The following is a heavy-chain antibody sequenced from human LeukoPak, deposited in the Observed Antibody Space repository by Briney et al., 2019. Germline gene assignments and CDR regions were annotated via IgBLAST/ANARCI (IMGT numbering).Heavy chain of an antibody. J-gene: IGHJ3*02. CDR2: IYHSGST. D-gene: IGHD3-22*01. CDR3: ARRNYYYDSSAYAFDI. V-gene: IGHV4-38-2*01. CDR1: GYSISSGYY. Sequence: SETLSLTCAVSGYSISSGYYWGWIRQPPGKGLEWIGSIYHSGSTYYSPSLKSRVTISVDTSKNQFSLKLSSVTAADTAVYYCARRNYYYDSSAYAFDIWGQGTMVTVSS.